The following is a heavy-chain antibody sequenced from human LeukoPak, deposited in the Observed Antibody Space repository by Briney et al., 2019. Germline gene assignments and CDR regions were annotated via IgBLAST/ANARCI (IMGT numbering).Heavy chain of an antibody. J-gene: IGHJ4*02. CDR1: GGTFSSYT. CDR3: ARGGLCSGGSCYDFDY. CDR2: IIPILGIA. V-gene: IGHV1-69*02. Sequence: ASVKVSCKASGGTFSSYTISWVRQAPGQGLEWMGRIIPILGIANYAQKFQGRVTMTRNTSISTAYMELGSLRSEDTAVYYCARGGLCSGGSCYDFDYWGQGTLVTVSS. D-gene: IGHD2-15*01.